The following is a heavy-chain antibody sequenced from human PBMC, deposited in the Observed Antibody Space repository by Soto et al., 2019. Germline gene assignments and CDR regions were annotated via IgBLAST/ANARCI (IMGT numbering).Heavy chain of an antibody. Sequence: EVQLVESGGGLVKPGGSLRLSCTASGFSISSAWMNWVRQAPGKGLEWVGRIKTKTQGETTDYPAPVKGRFTSSRDDSKNTLYLQINSLKLEDTAVYYCTTGSVEGYWGQGTLVTVSS. J-gene: IGHJ4*02. D-gene: IGHD3-3*01. CDR3: TTGSVEGY. CDR2: IKTKTQGETT. CDR1: GFSISSAW. V-gene: IGHV3-15*07.